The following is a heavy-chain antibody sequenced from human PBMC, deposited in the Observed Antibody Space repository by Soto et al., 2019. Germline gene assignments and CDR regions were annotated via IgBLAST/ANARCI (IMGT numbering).Heavy chain of an antibody. V-gene: IGHV4-31*01. CDR2: VYSTGNT. CDR1: GVYLGTGGRF. J-gene: IGHJ2*01. Sequence: QVQLQESGPGLVKPSQTLSLTCTVSGVYLGTGGRFWSWVRQHPGNGLEWIGYVYSTGNTYYNPTRTSHITISIGTSTIQFSLNLRSLTAADRAVYSCAMALRPSGEPGCWYCDHLGRGTLFTVSS. D-gene: IGHD7-27*01. CDR3: AMALRPSGEPGCWYCDH.